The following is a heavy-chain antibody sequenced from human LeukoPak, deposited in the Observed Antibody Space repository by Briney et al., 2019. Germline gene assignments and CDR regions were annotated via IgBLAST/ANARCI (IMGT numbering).Heavy chain of an antibody. D-gene: IGHD4-11*01. V-gene: IGHV1-69*04. CDR2: IIPIFCIA. CDR1: GGTFSSYA. J-gene: IGHJ5*02. CDR3: AREVVTTNRNWLDP. Sequence: GASVKVSCEASGGTFSSYAISWVRQAPGQGLEWMGRIIPIFCIANYAQKFQGRVEITADKSTSTAYMELSSMISEDTAVYYCAREVVTTNRNWLDPWGQGTLVTVSS.